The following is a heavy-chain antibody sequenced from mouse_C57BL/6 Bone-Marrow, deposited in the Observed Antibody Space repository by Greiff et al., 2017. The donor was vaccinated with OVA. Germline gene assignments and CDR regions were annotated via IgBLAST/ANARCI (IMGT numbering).Heavy chain of an antibody. V-gene: IGHV14-4*01. CDR2: IDPENGDT. CDR1: GFNIKDDY. J-gene: IGHJ2*01. Sequence: EVKLVESGAELVRPGASVKVSCTASGFNIKDDYMHWVKQRPEQGLEWIGWIDPENGDTEYASKFQGKATITADTSSNTAYLQLSSLTSEDTAVYYCTTSGYYFDYWGQGTTLTVSS. D-gene: IGHD4-1*01. CDR3: TTSGYYFDY.